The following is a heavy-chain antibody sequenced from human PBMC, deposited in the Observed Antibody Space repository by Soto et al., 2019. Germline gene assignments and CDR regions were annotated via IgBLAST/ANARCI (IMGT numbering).Heavy chain of an antibody. CDR3: ARQNIVATILDY. J-gene: IGHJ4*02. CDR1: GGSISSSSYY. D-gene: IGHD5-12*01. CDR2: IYYSGST. V-gene: IGHV4-39*01. Sequence: QLQLQESGPGLVKPSETLSLTCTVSGGSISSSSYYWGWIRQPPGKGLEWIGSIYYSGSTYYNPSLKSRVTISVDTSKNQFSLKLSSVTAADTAVYYWARQNIVATILDYWGQGTLVTVSS.